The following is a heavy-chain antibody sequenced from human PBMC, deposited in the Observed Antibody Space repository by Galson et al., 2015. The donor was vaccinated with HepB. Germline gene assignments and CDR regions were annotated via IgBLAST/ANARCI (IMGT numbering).Heavy chain of an antibody. Sequence: SLRLSCAASGFTFSDYYMNWIRQAPGKGLEWVSYISRNGSNMYHADSVMGRFTTSRDNAKNSLYLQMDSLRAEVTAIYYCARGAYARTTDAFDIWGPGTVVTVSS. CDR1: GFTFSDYY. D-gene: IGHD4-11*01. V-gene: IGHV3-11*01. CDR2: ISRNGSNM. CDR3: ARGAYARTTDAFDI. J-gene: IGHJ3*02.